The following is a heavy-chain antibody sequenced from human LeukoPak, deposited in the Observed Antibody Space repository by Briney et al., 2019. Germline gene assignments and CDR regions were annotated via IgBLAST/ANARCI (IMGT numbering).Heavy chain of an antibody. CDR1: GYTFTSYG. D-gene: IGHD2-15*01. CDR3: ARDPRLSVVVVAANRNTDYYGMDV. V-gene: IGHV1-18*01. J-gene: IGHJ6*02. CDR2: ISAYNGNT. Sequence: GASVKVSCKASGYTFTSYGISWARQAPGQGLEWMGWISAYNGNTNYAQKLQGRVTMTTDTSTSTAYMELRSLRSDDTAVYYCARDPRLSVVVVAANRNTDYYGMDVWGQGTTVTVSS.